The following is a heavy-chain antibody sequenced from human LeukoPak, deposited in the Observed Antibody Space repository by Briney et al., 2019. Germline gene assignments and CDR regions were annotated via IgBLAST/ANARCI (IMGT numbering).Heavy chain of an antibody. V-gene: IGHV4-30-4*07. CDR3: VRGFDYAFYD. J-gene: IGHJ4*02. D-gene: IGHD4-17*01. CDR2: LYYSGST. CDR1: GVSIGSGGFS. Sequence: SETLSLTCAVSGVSIGSGGFSWSWIRQTPGKGLEWLGFLYYSGSTHYNPSLKTRITMSVDTSKNQFFLNLSSVTAADTACYYCVRGFDYAFYDWGQGIQVAVSS.